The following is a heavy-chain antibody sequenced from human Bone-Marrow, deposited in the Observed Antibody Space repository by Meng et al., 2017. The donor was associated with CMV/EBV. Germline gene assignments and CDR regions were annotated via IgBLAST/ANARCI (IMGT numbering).Heavy chain of an antibody. CDR3: TRSPHYYYDSSTNWFDP. V-gene: IGHV4-59*01. J-gene: IGHJ5*01. CDR2: IYYSGST. CDR1: GGSISSYY. Sequence: ESLKISCTVAGGSISSYYWSWIRQPPGKGLEWIGYIYYSGSTNYNPPLKSRVTISVDTSKNQFSLKLSSVTAADKAVYYCTRSPHYYYDSSTNWFDPWGQGTLVTVSS. D-gene: IGHD3-22*01.